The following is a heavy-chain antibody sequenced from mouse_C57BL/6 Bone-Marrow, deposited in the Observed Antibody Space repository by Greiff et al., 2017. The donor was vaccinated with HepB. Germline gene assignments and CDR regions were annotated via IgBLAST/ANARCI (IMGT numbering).Heavy chain of an antibody. V-gene: IGHV2-2*01. CDR3: ARIRVPYAMDY. CDR2: IWSGGST. J-gene: IGHJ4*01. CDR1: GFSLTSYG. Sequence: QVQLQQSGPGLVQPSQSLSITCTVSGFSLTSYGVHWVRQSPGKGLEWLGVIWSGGSTDYNAAFISRLSISKDNSKSQVFFKMNSLQADDTAIYYCARIRVPYAMDYWGQGTSVTVSS. D-gene: IGHD3-2*02.